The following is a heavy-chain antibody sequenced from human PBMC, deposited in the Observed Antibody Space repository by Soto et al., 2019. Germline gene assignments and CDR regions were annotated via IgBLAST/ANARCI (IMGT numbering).Heavy chain of an antibody. CDR3: XXXXXXXXXXDY. V-gene: IGHV3-48*01. J-gene: IGHJ4*02. CDR1: GFTFSSYS. Sequence: EVQLVESGGGLVQPGGSLRLSCAASGFTFSSYSMNWVRQAPGKGLEWVSYISSSSSTIYYADSVKGRFTISRDNAKNXLYXXXXXXXXXXXXVXXXXXXXXXXXXXDYXGQGTLVTVSS. CDR2: ISSSSSTI.